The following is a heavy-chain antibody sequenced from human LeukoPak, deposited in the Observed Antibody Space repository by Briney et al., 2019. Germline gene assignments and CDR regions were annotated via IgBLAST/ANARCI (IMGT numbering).Heavy chain of an antibody. D-gene: IGHD2-2*01. CDR3: ARVVGYCSSTSCPTGY. J-gene: IGHJ4*02. CDR1: GYTFTSYY. V-gene: IGHV1-46*01. CDR2: INPSGGST. Sequence: ASVKVSCKASGYTFTSYYMHWVRQAPGQGLEWMGIINPSGGSTSYAQKFQGRVTITRDTSTSTVYMELSSLRSEDTAVYYCARVVGYCSSTSCPTGYWGQGTLVTVSS.